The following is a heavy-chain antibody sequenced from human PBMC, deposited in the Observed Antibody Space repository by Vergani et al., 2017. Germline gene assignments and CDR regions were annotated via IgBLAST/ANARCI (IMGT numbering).Heavy chain of an antibody. V-gene: IGHV4-61*02. J-gene: IGHJ3*01. CDR2: IYTSGAT. D-gene: IGHD2-21*01. CDR3: ARDGGEYDKDALDV. Sequence: QLHLQESGPGLVKPSETLSLTCTVSGGSITSSSYYWGWIRQPPGKGLEWIGRIYTSGATNYNPSLRSRAIISVDASKKQFSLKLTSVTAADTAVYYCARDGGEYDKDALDVWGQGTKVTVTS. CDR1: GGSITSSSYY.